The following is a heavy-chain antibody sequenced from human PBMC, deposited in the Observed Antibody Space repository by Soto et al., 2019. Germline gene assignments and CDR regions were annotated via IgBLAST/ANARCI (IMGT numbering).Heavy chain of an antibody. Sequence: GGSLRLSCAASGFTFSSYAMSWVRQAPGKRLEWVSAISGSGGSTYYADSVKGRFTISRDNSKNTLYLQMNSLRAEDTAVYYCAKDRSSGSYFGHHGTTSMDVWGQGTTVTVSS. V-gene: IGHV3-23*01. D-gene: IGHD6-19*01. CDR3: AKDRSSGSYFGHHGTTSMDV. CDR1: GFTFSSYA. CDR2: ISGSGGST. J-gene: IGHJ6*02.